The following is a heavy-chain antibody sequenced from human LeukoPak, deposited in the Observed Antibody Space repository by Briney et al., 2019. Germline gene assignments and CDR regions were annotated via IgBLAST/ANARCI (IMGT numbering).Heavy chain of an antibody. D-gene: IGHD2-2*01. J-gene: IGHJ5*02. V-gene: IGHV4-34*01. CDR1: GGSFSGYY. Sequence: PSETLSLTCAVYGGSFSGYYWNWIRQPPGKGLEWIGEINHSGSTNYNPSLTSRVTISVDTSKNQFSLKLSSVTAADTAVYYCARVTQEPAASLGFWFDPWGQGTLVTVSS. CDR2: INHSGST. CDR3: ARVTQEPAASLGFWFDP.